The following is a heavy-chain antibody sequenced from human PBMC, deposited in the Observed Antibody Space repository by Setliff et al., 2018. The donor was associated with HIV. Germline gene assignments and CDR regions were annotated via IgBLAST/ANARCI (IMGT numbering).Heavy chain of an antibody. CDR2: IYHSGSA. J-gene: IGHJ4*02. CDR3: ARWPPHRSSDYDQEYYFDY. V-gene: IGHV4-38-2*02. Sequence: SETLPLTCTVSGYSISSGYYWGWIRQPPGKGLEWIGSIYHSGSAYYNPSLKSRVTISVDTSKNQFSLKLSSVTAADTAVYYCARWPPHRSSDYDQEYYFDYWGQGTLVTVSS. CDR1: GYSISSGYY. D-gene: IGHD3-22*01.